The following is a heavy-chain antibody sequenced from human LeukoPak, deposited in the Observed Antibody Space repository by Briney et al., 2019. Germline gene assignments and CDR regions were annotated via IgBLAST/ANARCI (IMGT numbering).Heavy chain of an antibody. D-gene: IGHD4-17*01. CDR3: ARNRRPFYGDYPALYFDY. V-gene: IGHV4-34*01. Sequence: SETLSLTCAVYGGSFSGYNWGWIRQPPGEGLEWIGEINHSGSTNYNPSLKSRVTISVDTSKNQFSLKLSSVTAADTAVYYCARNRRPFYGDYPALYFDYWGQGTLVTVSS. CDR1: GGSFSGYN. J-gene: IGHJ4*02. CDR2: INHSGST.